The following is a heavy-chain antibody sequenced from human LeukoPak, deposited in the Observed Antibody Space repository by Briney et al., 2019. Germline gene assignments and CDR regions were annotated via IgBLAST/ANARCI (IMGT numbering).Heavy chain of an antibody. CDR3: TKGNSGSYSQDWFDP. J-gene: IGHJ5*02. V-gene: IGHV3-9*03. Sequence: PGRSLRLSCAASGFTFDDYAMHWVRQVPRKGLEWVSGVSWNSGTIGYADSVKGRFTISRDNAKNSLYLQMNSLRVEDMALYYCTKGNSGSYSQDWFDPWGQGTLVTVSS. CDR1: GFTFDDYA. D-gene: IGHD1-26*01. CDR2: VSWNSGTI.